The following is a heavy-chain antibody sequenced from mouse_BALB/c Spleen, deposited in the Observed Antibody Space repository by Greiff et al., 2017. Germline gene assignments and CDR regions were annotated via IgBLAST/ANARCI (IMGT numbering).Heavy chain of an antibody. CDR2: IWSGGST. CDR1: GFSFTSYG. Sequence: VQLQQSGPGLVQPAQSLSLTCTVSGFSFTSYGVHWVRQSPGKGLEWLGVIWSGGSTVYNAAFISRLCISKDDYTSQVFFKMNSLQANDTAICYCGKTPLDGSGYPYTLDYWGQGTSVTVSS. V-gene: IGHV2-2*02. CDR3: GKTPLDGSGYPYTLDY. J-gene: IGHJ4*01. D-gene: IGHD3-1*01.